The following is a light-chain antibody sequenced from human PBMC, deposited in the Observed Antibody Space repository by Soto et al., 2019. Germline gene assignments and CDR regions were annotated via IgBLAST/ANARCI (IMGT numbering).Light chain of an antibody. CDR3: QQYNNWPFT. J-gene: IGKJ3*01. V-gene: IGKV3-15*01. Sequence: EIVMTQSPATLSVSPGERATLSCRASQSVSSNLAWYQQKPGQAPRLLIYGASTKATGIPARFSGSGSGTEFTLTISSLQSEDSAVYYCQQYNNWPFTFGPGTNVDIK. CDR2: GAS. CDR1: QSVSSN.